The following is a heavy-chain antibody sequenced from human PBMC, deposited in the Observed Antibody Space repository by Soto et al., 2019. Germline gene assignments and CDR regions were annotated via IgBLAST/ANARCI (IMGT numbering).Heavy chain of an antibody. CDR2: IYPGDSDT. V-gene: IGHV5-51*01. D-gene: IGHD3-10*01. J-gene: IGHJ3*02. CDR1: GYSFTSYW. CDR3: ARVEWFGISTNAFDI. Sequence: PGESLKISCKGSGYSFTSYWIGWVRQMPGKGLEWMGIIYPGDSDTRYSPSFQGQVTMSADRSIRSAFLQWRSLKASDTAMYYCARVEWFGISTNAFDIWGQGTMVTVS.